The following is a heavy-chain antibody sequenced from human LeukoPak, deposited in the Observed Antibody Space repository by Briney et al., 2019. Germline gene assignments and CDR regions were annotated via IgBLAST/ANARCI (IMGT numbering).Heavy chain of an antibody. Sequence: GGSLRLSCAASGFTFSSYGIHWVRQAPGKGLEWVAFIRYDGTNKYYADSVKGRFTISRDNSKNTLYLQMNSLRAEDTAVYYCVKERKTYFYDTSGNPIDYWGQGTLVTVSS. D-gene: IGHD3-22*01. V-gene: IGHV3-30*02. CDR1: GFTFSSYG. CDR2: IRYDGTNK. CDR3: VKERKTYFYDTSGNPIDY. J-gene: IGHJ4*02.